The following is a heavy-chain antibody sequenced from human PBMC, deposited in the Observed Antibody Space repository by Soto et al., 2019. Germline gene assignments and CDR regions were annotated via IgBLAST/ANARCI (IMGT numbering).Heavy chain of an antibody. J-gene: IGHJ4*02. CDR2: TSYDGSNK. V-gene: IGHV3-30*09. CDR3: ARWGTTGGLDV. Sequence: QVQLVESGGGVVQPGTSLRLSCVGSGFTFRSYVIHWVRQAPGKGLEWVALTSYDGSNKYYDDSVKGRVAISRDNSRNTVDLQMDNLRLEDTALDDCARWGTTGGLDVWGQGTLVSVS. D-gene: IGHD3-16*01. CDR1: GFTFRSYV.